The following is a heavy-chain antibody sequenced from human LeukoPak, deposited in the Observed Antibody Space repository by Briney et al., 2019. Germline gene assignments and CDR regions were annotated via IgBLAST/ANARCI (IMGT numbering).Heavy chain of an antibody. CDR3: ARVYKWLQYNAFDI. J-gene: IGHJ3*02. Sequence: GGSLRLSCAASGFTVSSNYMSWVRQAPGKGLEWVSVIYSGGSTYYADSVKGRLTISRDNSKNTLYLQMNSLRAEDTAVYYCARVYKWLQYNAFDIWGQGTMVTVSS. CDR2: IYSGGST. V-gene: IGHV3-53*01. CDR1: GFTVSSNY. D-gene: IGHD5-24*01.